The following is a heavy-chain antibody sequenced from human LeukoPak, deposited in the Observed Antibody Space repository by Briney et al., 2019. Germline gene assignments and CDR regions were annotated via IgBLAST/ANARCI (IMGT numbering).Heavy chain of an antibody. CDR3: ARGIAAAGTALYN. Sequence: GGSLRLSCAVSGFTVSSNYMSWVRQAPGKGLEWVSVIYSDGTTYYADSVKGRFTISRDNSKNTLYLQINSLRAEDTAAYYCARGIAAAGTALYNWGQGTLLTVSS. V-gene: IGHV3-53*01. J-gene: IGHJ4*02. CDR2: IYSDGTT. CDR1: GFTVSSNY. D-gene: IGHD6-13*01.